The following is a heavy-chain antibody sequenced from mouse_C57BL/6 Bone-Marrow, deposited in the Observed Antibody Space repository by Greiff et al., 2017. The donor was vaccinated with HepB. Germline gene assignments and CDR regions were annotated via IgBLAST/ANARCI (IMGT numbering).Heavy chain of an antibody. CDR1: GFTFSSYA. CDR2: ISSGGDYI. Sequence: EVKLVESGEGLVKPGGSLKLSCAASGFTFSSYAMSWVRQTPEKRLEWVAYISSGGDYIYYADTVEGRFTISRDNARNTLYLQMSSLKSEDTAMYYCTRDRAYYSNYLAWFAYWGQGTLVTVSA. CDR3: TRDRAYYSNYLAWFAY. D-gene: IGHD2-5*01. J-gene: IGHJ3*01. V-gene: IGHV5-9-1*02.